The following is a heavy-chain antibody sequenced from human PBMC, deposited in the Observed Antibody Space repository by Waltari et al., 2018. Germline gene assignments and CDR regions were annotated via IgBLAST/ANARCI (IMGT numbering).Heavy chain of an antibody. CDR2: IYYSGIT. Sequence: QLQLQESGPGLVKPSETLSLTCTVSGGSISSSSYYWGWIRQPPGKGLEWIGSIYYSGITYYNPSLKSRVTISVDTSKNQFSLKLSSVTAADTAVYYCARREEATNLFDYWGQGTLVTVSS. CDR3: ARREEATNLFDY. V-gene: IGHV4-39*01. J-gene: IGHJ4*02. CDR1: GGSISSSSYY.